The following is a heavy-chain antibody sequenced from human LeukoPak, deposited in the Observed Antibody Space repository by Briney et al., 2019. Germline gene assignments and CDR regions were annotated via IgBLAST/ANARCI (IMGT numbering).Heavy chain of an antibody. CDR3: ARAQGVVVADPIDP. D-gene: IGHD2-15*01. Sequence: ASVKVSCKASGYTFTSYDINWVRQATGQGLEWMGWMNPNSGNTGYAQKFQGRVTMTRNTSISTAYMELSSLRSEDTAVYYCARAQGVVVADPIDPWGQGTLVTVSS. V-gene: IGHV1-8*01. J-gene: IGHJ5*02. CDR1: GYTFTSYD. CDR2: MNPNSGNT.